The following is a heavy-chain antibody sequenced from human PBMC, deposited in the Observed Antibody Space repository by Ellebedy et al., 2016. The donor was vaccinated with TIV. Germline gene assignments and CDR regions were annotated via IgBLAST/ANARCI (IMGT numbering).Heavy chain of an antibody. Sequence: GESLKISXQGSGYSFTSYWLSWVRQMPGKGLEWMGRIDPSDSYTNYSPSFQGHVTISADKSISTAYLQWSSLKASDTAMYYCARQDYGDYVTVDYWGQGTLVTVSS. CDR1: GYSFTSYW. D-gene: IGHD4-17*01. V-gene: IGHV5-10-1*01. CDR3: ARQDYGDYVTVDY. CDR2: IDPSDSYT. J-gene: IGHJ4*02.